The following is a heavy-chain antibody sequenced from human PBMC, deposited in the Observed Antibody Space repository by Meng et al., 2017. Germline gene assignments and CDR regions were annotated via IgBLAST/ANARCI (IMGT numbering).Heavy chain of an antibody. CDR1: GYTFTGYY. Sequence: ASVKVSCKASGYTFTGYYMHWVRQAPGQGLEWMGRINPNSGGTNYAQKFQGRVTMTRDTSISTAYMELSRLRSDDTAVYYCARGLSQLWFGELSRTEWRYFSAGNDYWGQGTLVTVSS. J-gene: IGHJ4*02. CDR3: ARGLSQLWFGELSRTEWRYFSAGNDY. CDR2: INPNSGGT. D-gene: IGHD3-10*01. V-gene: IGHV1-2*06.